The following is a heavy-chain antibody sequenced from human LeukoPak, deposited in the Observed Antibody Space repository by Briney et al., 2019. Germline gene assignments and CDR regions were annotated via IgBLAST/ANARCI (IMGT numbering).Heavy chain of an antibody. Sequence: GGALTLSCAASGFTFSNYGMHWLRQAPGKGLEWVAVIYYDGCKKYYEDSVKGRFTISRDNSKSTLYLQIDTLRAEDTAVYYCASGEQQLVVGGIYYWGQGTLVTVSS. J-gene: IGHJ4*02. CDR1: GFTFSNYG. CDR2: IYYDGCKK. V-gene: IGHV3-30*03. D-gene: IGHD6-13*01. CDR3: ASGEQQLVVGGIYY.